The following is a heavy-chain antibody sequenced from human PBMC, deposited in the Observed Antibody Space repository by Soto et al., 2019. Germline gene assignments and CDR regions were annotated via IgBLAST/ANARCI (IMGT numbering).Heavy chain of an antibody. V-gene: IGHV4-39*01. CDR3: ARRYFANWFDR. CDR2: IYYSGST. J-gene: IGHJ5*02. Sequence: SETLSLTCTVSGGSISSSSYYWGWIRQPPGKGLEWIGSIYYSGSTYYNPSLKSRVTISVDTSKNQFSLKLSSVTAADTAVYYCARRYFANWFDRCSQGTRVTVSS. D-gene: IGHD3-9*01. CDR1: GGSISSSSYY.